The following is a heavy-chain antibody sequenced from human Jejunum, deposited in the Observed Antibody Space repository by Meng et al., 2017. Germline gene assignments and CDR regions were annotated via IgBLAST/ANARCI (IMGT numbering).Heavy chain of an antibody. Sequence: SETLSLTCTVSGGSISSGSYYWSWIRQPAGKELEWIGRIHTSGSTNPNPSLKSRVTISVDTSKNQFSLKLSSVTAADTAVYYCARDRKGNSGYYNLGWFDPWGQGTLVTVSS. CDR2: IHTSGST. CDR1: GGSISSGSYY. CDR3: ARDRKGNSGYYNLGWFDP. V-gene: IGHV4-61*02. D-gene: IGHD3-3*01. J-gene: IGHJ5*02.